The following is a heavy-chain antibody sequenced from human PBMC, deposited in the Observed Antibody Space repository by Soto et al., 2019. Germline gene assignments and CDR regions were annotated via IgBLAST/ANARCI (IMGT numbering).Heavy chain of an antibody. CDR3: AKVGRYFDWLLSSPPDY. J-gene: IGHJ4*02. D-gene: IGHD3-9*01. Sequence: GSLRLSCAASGFTFSSYGVHWVRQAPGKGLEWVAVISYDGSNKYYADSVKGRFTISRDNSKNTLYLQMNSLRAEDTAVYYCAKVGRYFDWLLSSPPDYWGQGTLVTVSS. CDR1: GFTFSSYG. V-gene: IGHV3-30*18. CDR2: ISYDGSNK.